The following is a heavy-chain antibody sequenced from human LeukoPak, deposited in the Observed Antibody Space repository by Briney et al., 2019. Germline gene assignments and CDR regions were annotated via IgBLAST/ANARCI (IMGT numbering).Heavy chain of an antibody. V-gene: IGHV3-21*06. Sequence: GGSLRLSCAASGFTFSSYTMNWVRQAPGKGLEWVSSISSSSNYVYYANSVKGRFTISRDNAKNSLYLQMNSLRAEDTAVYYCARWSLQDGTDYWGQGTLVTVSS. D-gene: IGHD5-24*01. CDR2: ISSSSNYV. CDR3: ARWSLQDGTDY. CDR1: GFTFSSYT. J-gene: IGHJ4*02.